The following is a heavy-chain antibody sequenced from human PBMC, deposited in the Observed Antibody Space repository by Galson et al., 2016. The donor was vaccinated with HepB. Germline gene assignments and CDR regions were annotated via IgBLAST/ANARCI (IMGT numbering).Heavy chain of an antibody. D-gene: IGHD6-13*01. CDR3: ARGAAAGMGYYYYYGMDV. Sequence: SVKVSCKASGGTFSSYAISWVRQAPGQGLEWMGRIIPIFGTANYAQKFQGRVTITTDESTSTAYMGLSRLRSEDTAVYYCARGAAAGMGYYYYYGMDVWGQGTTVTVSS. J-gene: IGHJ6*02. CDR2: IIPIFGTA. V-gene: IGHV1-69*05. CDR1: GGTFSSYA.